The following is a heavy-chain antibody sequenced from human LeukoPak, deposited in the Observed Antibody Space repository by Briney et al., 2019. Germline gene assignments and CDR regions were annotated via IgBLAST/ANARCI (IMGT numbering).Heavy chain of an antibody. CDR2: IYWNDDK. D-gene: IGHD3-22*01. CDR3: AHTDSSGYYVSRNDAFDI. V-gene: IGHV2-5*01. J-gene: IGHJ3*02. CDR1: GFSLSTSGVG. Sequence: SGPTLVNPTQTLTLTRTFSGFSLSTSGVGVGWIRQPPGKALEWLALIYWNDDKRYSPSLKSRLTITKDTSKNQVVLTMTNMDPVDTATYYCAHTDSSGYYVSRNDAFDIWGQGTMVTVSS.